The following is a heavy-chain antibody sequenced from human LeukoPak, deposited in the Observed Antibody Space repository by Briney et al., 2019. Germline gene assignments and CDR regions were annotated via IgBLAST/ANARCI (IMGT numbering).Heavy chain of an antibody. CDR3: AKLTGTSNDYGGTINPPFDI. CDR2: ISYDGSNE. J-gene: IGHJ3*02. D-gene: IGHD4-23*01. V-gene: IGHV3-30*18. CDR1: GFTFSSYV. Sequence: PGGSLRLSCAASGFTFSSYVLHWVRQAPGKGLEWVAVISYDGSNEYYADSVKGRFTISRDNSKNTLYLQMNSLRAEDTAVYYCAKLTGTSNDYGGTINPPFDIWGQGTMVTVPS.